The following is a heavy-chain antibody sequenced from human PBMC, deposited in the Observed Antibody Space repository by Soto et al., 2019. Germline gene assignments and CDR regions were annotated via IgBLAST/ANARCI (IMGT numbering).Heavy chain of an antibody. J-gene: IGHJ4*02. D-gene: IGHD3-22*01. V-gene: IGHV3-21*01. CDR1: GCTFSSHS. Sequence: GGPLRLSCAASGCTFSSHSMSWVRQATGKGLEWVSSISSSSSYIYYADSVKGRFTISRDNAKNSLYLQMNSLRAEDTAVYYCARETYYYDSSGYYYPPDLDYWGQGTLVTVSS. CDR3: ARETYYYDSSGYYYPPDLDY. CDR2: ISSSSSYI.